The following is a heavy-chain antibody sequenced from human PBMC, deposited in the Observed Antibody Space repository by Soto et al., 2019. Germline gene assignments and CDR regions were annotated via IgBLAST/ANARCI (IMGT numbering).Heavy chain of an antibody. J-gene: IGHJ4*02. CDR3: ARGAVPAAYLFYFDY. CDR2: IYYSGAT. CDR1: GDFISTNY. Sequence: SETLSLTCTVSGDFISTNYWNWIRQPPGKGLEWIGYIYYSGATRYNPSLKSRVTMSVDTSKNQFSLNLASVTAADTAVYYCARGAVPAAYLFYFDYWGKGALVTVS. V-gene: IGHV4-59*01. D-gene: IGHD2-2*01.